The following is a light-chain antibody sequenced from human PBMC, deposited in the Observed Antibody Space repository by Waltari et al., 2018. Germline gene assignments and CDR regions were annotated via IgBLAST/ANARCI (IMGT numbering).Light chain of an antibody. V-gene: IGKV1-5*03. CDR3: QQYNDYGTWT. Sequence: DIQMTQSPSTLSASVGDTVTITSRTSQSVSDWLAWYQHKPGKAPKVLIYEASSLKSGVPSRFSGSGSGTEFTLTISSLQPDDFATYYCQQYNDYGTWTFGQGTKVEIK. CDR2: EAS. CDR1: QSVSDW. J-gene: IGKJ1*01.